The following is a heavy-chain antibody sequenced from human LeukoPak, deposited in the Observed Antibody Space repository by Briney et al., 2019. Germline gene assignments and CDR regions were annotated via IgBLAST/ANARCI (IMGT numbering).Heavy chain of an antibody. Sequence: PSETLSLTCTVSGGSISSSSYYWGWIRQPPGKGLEWIGSIYYSGSTYYNPSLKSRVTISVDTSKNQFSLKLSSVTAADTAVYYCARDTGARIAGGFDYWGQGTLVTVSS. J-gene: IGHJ4*02. CDR3: ARDTGARIAGGFDY. CDR1: GGSISSSSYY. D-gene: IGHD6-13*01. V-gene: IGHV4-39*07. CDR2: IYYSGST.